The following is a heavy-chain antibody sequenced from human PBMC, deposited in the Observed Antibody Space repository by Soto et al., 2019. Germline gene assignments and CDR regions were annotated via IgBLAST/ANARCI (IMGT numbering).Heavy chain of an antibody. CDR2: ISYDGSNK. CDR1: GFTFSSYG. J-gene: IGHJ4*02. D-gene: IGHD3-22*01. Sequence: GGSLRLSCAASGFTFSSYGMHWVRQAPGKGLEWVAVISYDGSNKYYADSVKGRFTISRDNSKNTLYLQMNSLRAEDTAVYYCAKDPRSYDSSGYYYFDYCGQGTLATVSS. V-gene: IGHV3-30*18. CDR3: AKDPRSYDSSGYYYFDY.